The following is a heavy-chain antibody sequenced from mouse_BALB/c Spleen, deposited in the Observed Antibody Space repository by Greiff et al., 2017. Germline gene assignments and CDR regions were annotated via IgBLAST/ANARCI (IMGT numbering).Heavy chain of an antibody. Sequence: EVQLQQSGPGLVKPSQSLSLTCSVTGYSITSGYYWNWIRQFPGNKLEWMGYISYDGSNNYNPSLKNRISITRDTSKNQFFLKLNSVTTEDTATYYCAREGEAYGSLPMDYWGQGTSVTVSS. CDR3: AREGEAYGSLPMDY. V-gene: IGHV3-6*02. J-gene: IGHJ4*01. CDR1: GYSITSGYY. D-gene: IGHD1-1*01. CDR2: ISYDGSN.